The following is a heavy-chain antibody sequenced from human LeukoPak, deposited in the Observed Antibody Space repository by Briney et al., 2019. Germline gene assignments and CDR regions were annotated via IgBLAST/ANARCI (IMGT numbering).Heavy chain of an antibody. CDR3: ARRGSYYYYYYMDV. CDR1: GDSIIGYY. D-gene: IGHD1-26*01. Sequence: SETLSLTCSVSGDSIIGYYWGWIRQPPGKGLEWIGSIYHSGSTHYNPSLKTRVTISVDTSKNQFSLKLSSVTAADTAVYYCARRGSYYYYYYMDVWGKGTTVTVSS. V-gene: IGHV4-38-2*02. J-gene: IGHJ6*03. CDR2: IYHSGST.